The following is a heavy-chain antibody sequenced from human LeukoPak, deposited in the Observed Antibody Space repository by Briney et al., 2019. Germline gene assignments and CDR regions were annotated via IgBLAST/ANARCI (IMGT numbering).Heavy chain of an antibody. Sequence: GGSLRLSCAASGFTFSSYGMSWVRQAPGKGLEWVAVISYDGSNKYYADSVKGRFTISRDNSKNTLYLQMNSLRAEDTAVYYCAKSLDYWGQGTLVTVSS. J-gene: IGHJ4*02. CDR2: ISYDGSNK. CDR1: GFTFSSYG. V-gene: IGHV3-30*18. CDR3: AKSLDY.